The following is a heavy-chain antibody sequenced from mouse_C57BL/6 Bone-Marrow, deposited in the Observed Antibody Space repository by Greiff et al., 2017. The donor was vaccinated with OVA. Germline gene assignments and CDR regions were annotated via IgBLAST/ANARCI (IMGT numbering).Heavy chain of an antibody. CDR2: INYDGSST. V-gene: IGHV5-16*01. Sequence: EVKLMESEGGLVQPGSSMKLSCTASGFTFSDYYMAWVRQVPEKGLEWVANINYDGSSTYYLDSLKSRFIISRDNAKNILYLQMSSLKSEDTATYYCARGDSSGYDYFDYWGQGTTLTVSS. D-gene: IGHD3-2*02. CDR1: GFTFSDYY. CDR3: ARGDSSGYDYFDY. J-gene: IGHJ2*01.